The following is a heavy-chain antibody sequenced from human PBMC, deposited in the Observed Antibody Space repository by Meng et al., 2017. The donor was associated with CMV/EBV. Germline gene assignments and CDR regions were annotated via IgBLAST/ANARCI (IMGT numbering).Heavy chain of an antibody. CDR2: ISSSSSYI. D-gene: IGHD3-3*01. CDR3: ARGGPTYYDFWSGYYPYGMDV. Sequence: GESLKISCAASGFTFSSYSMNWVRQAPGKGLGWVSSISSSSSYIYYADSVKGRFTISRDNAKNSLYLQMNSLRAEDTAVYYCARGGPTYYDFWSGYYPYGMDVWGQGTTVTVSS. CDR1: GFTFSSYS. J-gene: IGHJ6*02. V-gene: IGHV3-21*01.